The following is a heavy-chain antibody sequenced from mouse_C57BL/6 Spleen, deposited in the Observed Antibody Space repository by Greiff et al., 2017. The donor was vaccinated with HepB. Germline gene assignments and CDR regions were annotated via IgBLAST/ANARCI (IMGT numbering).Heavy chain of an antibody. D-gene: IGHD2-3*01. CDR3: ARNDGAWYFDV. Sequence: QVQLQQSGAELVRPGTSVKLSCKASGYTFTSYWMHWVKQRPGQGLEWIGVIDPSDSYTNYNQKFKGKATLTVDTSSSTAYMQLSSLTSEDSAVYYCARNDGAWYFDVWGTGTTVTVSS. CDR1: GYTFTSYW. J-gene: IGHJ1*03. V-gene: IGHV1-59*01. CDR2: IDPSDSYT.